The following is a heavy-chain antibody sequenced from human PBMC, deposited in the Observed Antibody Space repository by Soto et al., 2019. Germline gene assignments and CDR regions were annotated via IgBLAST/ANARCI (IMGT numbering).Heavy chain of an antibody. CDR1: GGTFSSYA. CDR2: IIPIFGTA. V-gene: IGHV1-69*01. J-gene: IGHJ3*02. Sequence: QVQLVQSGAEVKKPGSSVKVSCKASGGTFSSYAISWVRQAPGQGLEWMGGIIPIFGTANYAQKVQGRVTITADESTSTAYMELSSLRSEDTAVYYCARAPRMAVAGTGAAFDIWGQGTMVTVSS. D-gene: IGHD6-19*01. CDR3: ARAPRMAVAGTGAAFDI.